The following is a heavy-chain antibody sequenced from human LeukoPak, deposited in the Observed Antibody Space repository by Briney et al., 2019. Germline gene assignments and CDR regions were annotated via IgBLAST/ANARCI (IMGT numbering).Heavy chain of an antibody. Sequence: GGSLRLSCAASGFTFIDHYMDWVRQAPGKGLEWIGRIRNKANSYTTEYAASVKGRFTVSRDDSRNSLFLQMNSLESEDTAVYYCARRNSVTQGLDNWGQGTLVTVSS. J-gene: IGHJ4*02. D-gene: IGHD5/OR15-5a*01. CDR1: GFTFIDHY. V-gene: IGHV3-72*01. CDR2: IRNKANSYTT. CDR3: ARRNSVTQGLDN.